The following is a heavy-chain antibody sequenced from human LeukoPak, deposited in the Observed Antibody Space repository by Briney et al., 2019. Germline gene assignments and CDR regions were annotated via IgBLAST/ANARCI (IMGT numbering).Heavy chain of an antibody. CDR2: INHSGST. CDR1: GGSFSGYY. V-gene: IGHV4-34*01. Sequence: SETLSLTCAVYGGSFSGYYWSWIRQPPGKGLEWIGEINHSGSTNYNPSLKSRVTISVDTSKNQYSLMLSCVTAADTAVYYCVRGGGYYPYFDYWGQGTLVTVSS. D-gene: IGHD3-22*01. J-gene: IGHJ4*02. CDR3: VRGGGYYPYFDY.